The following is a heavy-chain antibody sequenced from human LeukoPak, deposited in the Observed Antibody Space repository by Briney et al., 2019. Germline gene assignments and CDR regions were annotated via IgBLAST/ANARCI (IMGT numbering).Heavy chain of an antibody. D-gene: IGHD3-22*01. CDR2: TYPGDSDT. CDR1: GYSFTNYW. Sequence: PGESLKIPCKGSGYSFTNYWIGWVRQMPGKGLEWMGITYPGDSDTRYSPSFQGQVTISADKSISTAYLQWSSLKASDTAMYHCARLIRWDRYDTSGFDYWGQGTLVTVSS. CDR3: ARLIRWDRYDTSGFDY. J-gene: IGHJ4*02. V-gene: IGHV5-51*01.